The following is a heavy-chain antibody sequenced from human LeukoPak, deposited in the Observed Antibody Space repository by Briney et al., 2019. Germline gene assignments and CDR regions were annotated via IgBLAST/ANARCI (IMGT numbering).Heavy chain of an antibody. J-gene: IGHJ6*03. CDR3: AKDSKIVGPTFRSYHYMDV. V-gene: IGHV3-53*01. CDR2: FYSGDST. Sequence: GGSLRLSCAASGFTVSSNYMSWVRQAPGKGLEWVSVFYSGDSTYYADSVKGRFTISRDNSKNTLYLQMNSLRAEDTAVYYCAKDSKIVGPTFRSYHYMDVWGKGTTVTVSS. CDR1: GFTVSSNY. D-gene: IGHD1-26*01.